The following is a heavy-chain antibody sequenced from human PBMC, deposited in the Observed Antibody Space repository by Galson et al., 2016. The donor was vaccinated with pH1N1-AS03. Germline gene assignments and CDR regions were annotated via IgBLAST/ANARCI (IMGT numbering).Heavy chain of an antibody. CDR1: GGTFNTYA. J-gene: IGHJ3*02. D-gene: IGHD1-26*01. CDR3: AKGYSATQAGTFAI. V-gene: IGHV1-69*04. Sequence: SVKVSCKASGGTFNTYAISSVRQAPGQGLEWMGRIIPMLNIPDYAQKFQVRVTITADKSTNTAYMELTNLRSDDTALYYCAKGYSATQAGTFAIWGQGTMVTVSS. CDR2: IIPMLNIP.